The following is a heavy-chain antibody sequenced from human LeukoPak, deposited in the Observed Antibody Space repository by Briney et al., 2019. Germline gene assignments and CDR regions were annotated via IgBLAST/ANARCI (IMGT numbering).Heavy chain of an antibody. D-gene: IGHD6-19*01. V-gene: IGHV4-59*11. CDR2: VSYSGST. CDR3: TRDGGVAVTPLDFDF. J-gene: IGHJ4*02. Sequence: SETLSLTYTVSGASISSHYWSWIRQSPGKGLEWIGYVSYSGSTDYNPSLKSRVTLSVDTSKNQISLRLSSVTAADTAVYYCTRDGGVAVTPLDFDFWGQGILVTVSS. CDR1: GASISSHY.